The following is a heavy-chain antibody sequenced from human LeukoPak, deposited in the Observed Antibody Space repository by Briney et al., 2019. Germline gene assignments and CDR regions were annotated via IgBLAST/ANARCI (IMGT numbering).Heavy chain of an antibody. D-gene: IGHD4-23*01. CDR2: IKEDGSEK. CDR1: GFTFNTYR. Sequence: GGSLRLSCAASGFTFNTYRMTWVRQAPGKGLEWVANIKEDGSEKDYVDSVKGRFTISRDNAKNSLYLQMNSLRAEDTAVYYCARGRWYHDNWGQGTLITVSS. V-gene: IGHV3-7*03. J-gene: IGHJ4*02. CDR3: ARGRWYHDN.